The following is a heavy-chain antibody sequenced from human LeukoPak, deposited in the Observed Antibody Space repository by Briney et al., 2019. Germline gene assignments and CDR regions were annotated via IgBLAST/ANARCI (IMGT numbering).Heavy chain of an antibody. D-gene: IGHD6-13*01. CDR1: GFTFSSYG. CDR2: IWYDGSNK. Sequence: GGSLRLSCAASGFTFSSYGMHWVRQAPGKELKWVAVIWYDGSNKYYADSVKGRFTISRDNSKNTLYLQMNSLRAEDTAVYYCARDSSSWYTYYYYGMDVWGQGTTVTVSS. CDR3: ARDSSSWYTYYYYGMDV. J-gene: IGHJ6*02. V-gene: IGHV3-33*01.